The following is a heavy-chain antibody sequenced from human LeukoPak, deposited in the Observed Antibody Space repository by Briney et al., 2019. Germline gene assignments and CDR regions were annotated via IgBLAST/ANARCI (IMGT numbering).Heavy chain of an antibody. V-gene: IGHV1-69*01. D-gene: IGHD1-26*01. J-gene: IGHJ4*02. CDR1: GGTFSSYA. Sequence: ASVKVSCKAPGGTFSSYAISWVRQAPGQGLEWMGGIIPIFGTANYAQKFQGRVTITADESTSTAYMELSSLRSEDTAVYYCARDLEGAQPFDYWGQGTLVTVSS. CDR2: IIPIFGTA. CDR3: ARDLEGAQPFDY.